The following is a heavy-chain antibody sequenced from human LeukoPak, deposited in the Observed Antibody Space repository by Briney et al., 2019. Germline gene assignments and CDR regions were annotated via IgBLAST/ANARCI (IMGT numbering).Heavy chain of an antibody. V-gene: IGHV4-34*01. Sequence: SETLSLTCAVYGGSFSGYYCSWIRQPPGKGLEWVGEIDNRGSRNHNPSLKSRVTISLDTSKNQFSLKLSSVTPADTAVYYCVRALASDGSGSYHYWGQGTLVTVSS. CDR1: GGSFSGYY. CDR2: IDNRGSR. D-gene: IGHD3-10*01. CDR3: VRALASDGSGSYHY. J-gene: IGHJ4*02.